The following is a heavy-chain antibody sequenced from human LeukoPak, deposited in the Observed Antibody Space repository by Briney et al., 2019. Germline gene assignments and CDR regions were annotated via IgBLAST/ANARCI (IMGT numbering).Heavy chain of an antibody. CDR2: ITSTSSYI. D-gene: IGHD6-19*01. V-gene: IGHV3-21*04. Sequence: GGSLRLSCETSGFTFSNYNMNWVRQAPGKELEWVSSITSTSSYIYYADSVKGRFTISRDNSKNTLYLQMNSLRAEDTAVYYCAKASGWYRGYFDYWGQGTLVTVSS. CDR1: GFTFSNYN. J-gene: IGHJ4*02. CDR3: AKASGWYRGYFDY.